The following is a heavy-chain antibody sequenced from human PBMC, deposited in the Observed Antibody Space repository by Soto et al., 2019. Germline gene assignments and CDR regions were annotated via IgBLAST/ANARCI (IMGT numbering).Heavy chain of an antibody. V-gene: IGHV1-69*13. CDR2: IIPIFGTA. J-gene: IGHJ6*02. CDR1: GGTFSSYA. CDR3: ARMTNPYYYYYRMDV. Sequence: SVKVSCKASGGTFSSYAISWVRQAPGQGLEWMGGIIPIFGTANYAQKFQGRVTITADESTSTAYMELSSLRSEDTAVYYCARMTNPYYYYYRMDVWGQGTTVTVSS.